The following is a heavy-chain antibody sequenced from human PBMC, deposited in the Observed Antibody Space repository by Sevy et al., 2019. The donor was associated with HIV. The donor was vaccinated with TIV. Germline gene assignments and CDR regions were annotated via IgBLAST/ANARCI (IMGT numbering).Heavy chain of an antibody. V-gene: IGHV3-11*01. CDR3: ARDHVKDGDLGDYYYYAMDV. Sequence: GGSLRLSCAASGFTFSDYYMSWIRQAPGKGLEWLSYISGSDNIIYYPDSARGRLTIPRDNAKNSLYLQMNSLRAEDTAVYYCARDHVKDGDLGDYYYYAMDVWGQGTSVTVSS. D-gene: IGHD4-17*01. CDR1: GFTFSDYY. CDR2: ISGSDNII. J-gene: IGHJ6*02.